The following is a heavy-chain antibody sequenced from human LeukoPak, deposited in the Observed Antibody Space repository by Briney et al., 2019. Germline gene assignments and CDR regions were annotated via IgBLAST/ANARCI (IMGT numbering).Heavy chain of an antibody. V-gene: IGHV4-59*08. CDR3: ARQDGGAFDI. D-gene: IGHD1-26*01. J-gene: IGHJ3*02. Sequence: PSETLSLTCTVSGGSISSYYWSWIRQPPGKGLEWIGYIYYSGSTNYNPSLKSRVIISVDTSKNQFSLKLSSVTAADTAVYYCARQDGGAFDIWGQGTMVTVSS. CDR1: GGSISSYY. CDR2: IYYSGST.